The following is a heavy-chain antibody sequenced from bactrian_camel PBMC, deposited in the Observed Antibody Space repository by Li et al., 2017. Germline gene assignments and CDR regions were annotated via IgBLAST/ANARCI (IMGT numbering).Heavy chain of an antibody. J-gene: IGHJ4*01. CDR3: AFDPEWTGCGTDSSRYNY. CDR2: IYTGSGAT. D-gene: IGHD3*01. CDR1: GYTATVNC. V-gene: IGHV3S54*01. Sequence: HVQLVESGGCSVQAGGSLRLSCVVSGYTATVNCIGWFRQAPGKEREGVAAIYTGSGATSYADSVKGRFTISKDNVKNTLYLQMTSLKPEDTAMYYCAFDPEWTGCGTDSSRYNYLGQGTQVTVS.